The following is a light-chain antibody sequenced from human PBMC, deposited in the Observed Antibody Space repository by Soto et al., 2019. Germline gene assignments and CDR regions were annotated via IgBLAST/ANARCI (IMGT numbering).Light chain of an antibody. V-gene: IGKV1-5*01. CDR2: GAS. CDR3: QQYNSHWAT. J-gene: IGKJ2*01. CDR1: QSISFW. Sequence: DIPLTQSPSTLSASVGDRVTITCRASQSISFWLAWYQQKPGKAPKVLIYGASSLQSGVPSRFSGSGSGREFTLTISSLQPDDFATYYCQQYNSHWATFGQGTKLEIK.